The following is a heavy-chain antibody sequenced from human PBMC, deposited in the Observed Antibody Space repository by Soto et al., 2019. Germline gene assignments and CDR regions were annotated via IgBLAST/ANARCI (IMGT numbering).Heavy chain of an antibody. J-gene: IGHJ4*02. CDR1: CGSISSRDYF. CDR3: ARGRGSGSYSGSVFDL. V-gene: IGHV4-30-4*01. D-gene: IGHD3-10*01. CDR2: ISYSGST. Sequence: PSETLSLTCTVSCGSISSRDYFWSWIRQPPGKGLEWIGYISYSGSTFYNPSLKSRLTISIDTSKNQFSLKLSSVTAADTAVYYCARGRGSGSYSGSVFDLWGQGTLVTVSS.